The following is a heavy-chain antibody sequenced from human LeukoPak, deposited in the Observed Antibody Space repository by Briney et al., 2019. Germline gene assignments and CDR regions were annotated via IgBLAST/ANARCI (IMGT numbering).Heavy chain of an antibody. Sequence: SETPSLTCTVSGASVRSGSYYWSWIRQPPGKGLEWIGYVYYNGSTNNSPSLNSRVTISVDTSKNQFSLNLRSVTAADTAVYYCARTPSVVLVFATPCWFDPWCQGTLVTVSS. D-gene: IGHD2-15*01. CDR1: GASVRSGSYY. CDR2: VYYNGST. V-gene: IGHV4-61*01. CDR3: ARTPSVVLVFATPCWFDP. J-gene: IGHJ5*02.